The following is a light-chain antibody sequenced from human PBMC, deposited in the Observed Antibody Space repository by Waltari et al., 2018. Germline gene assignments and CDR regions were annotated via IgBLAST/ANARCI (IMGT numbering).Light chain of an antibody. CDR2: WAS. J-gene: IGKJ1*01. V-gene: IGKV4-1*01. CDR3: QQYYTTPPT. Sequence: DIVMTQSPDSLAVSLGERATINCKSSRSVLYSSNNKNYLAWYQQKPGQPPKLLIYWASTRESGVPDRFRGSGSGTDFTLAISSLQAEDVAVYYCQQYYTTPPTFGQGTKVEIK. CDR1: RSVLYSSNNKNY.